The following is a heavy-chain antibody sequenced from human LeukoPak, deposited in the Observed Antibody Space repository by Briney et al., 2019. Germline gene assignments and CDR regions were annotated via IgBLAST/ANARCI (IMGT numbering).Heavy chain of an antibody. Sequence: PGGSLRLSCAASGFTFSSYGMHWVRQSPGKGLEWVAFIRYDGSDTYDGSDESDEYYADSVKGRVTISRDNSKNMLYLQMNSLRAEATAVYYCAGDFDYWGQGALVTVSS. V-gene: IGHV3-30*02. CDR1: GFTFSSYG. CDR2: IRYDGSDTYDGSDESDE. J-gene: IGHJ4*02. CDR3: AGDFDY.